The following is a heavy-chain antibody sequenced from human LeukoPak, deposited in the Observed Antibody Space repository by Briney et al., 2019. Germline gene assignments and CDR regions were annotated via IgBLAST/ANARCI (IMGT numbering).Heavy chain of an antibody. CDR3: AKDRNGDFAYYFDF. V-gene: IGHV3-23*01. D-gene: IGHD4-17*01. Sequence: GGSLRLSCAASGFTYSSYGMSWVRQAPGKGLEWVSGISGSGGSTFYADSVKGRFTISRDNSKNTLYLQMSSLRAEDTAVYYCAKDRNGDFAYYFDFWGQGTLVTVSS. J-gene: IGHJ4*02. CDR2: ISGSGGST. CDR1: GFTYSSYG.